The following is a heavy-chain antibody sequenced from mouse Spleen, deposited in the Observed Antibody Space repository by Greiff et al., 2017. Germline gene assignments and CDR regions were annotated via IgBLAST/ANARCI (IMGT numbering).Heavy chain of an antibody. Sequence: EVHLVESGPGLVKPSQSLSLTCSVTGYSITSGYYWNWIRQFPGNKLEWMGYISYDGSNNYNPSLKNRISITRDTSKNQFFLKLNSVTTEDTATYYCARDYDYDGYYAMDYWGQGTSVTVSS. D-gene: IGHD2-4*01. J-gene: IGHJ4*01. V-gene: IGHV3-6*01. CDR2: ISYDGSN. CDR3: ARDYDYDGYYAMDY. CDR1: GYSITSGYY.